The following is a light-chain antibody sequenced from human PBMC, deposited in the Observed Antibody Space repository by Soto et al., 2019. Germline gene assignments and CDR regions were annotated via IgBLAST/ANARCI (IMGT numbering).Light chain of an antibody. J-gene: IGKJ2*01. CDR3: LQHTVYPYT. CDR1: QDISTR. V-gene: IGKV1-17*03. CDR2: AAS. Sequence: DIQMTQSPSAMSASVGDRVTITCRASQDISTRLAWFQQRPGRFPKRLIYAASILQTGVPSRFXGXXXXXEFTLTISNLQPEDFATYYCLQHTVYPYTFGQGTKVDIK.